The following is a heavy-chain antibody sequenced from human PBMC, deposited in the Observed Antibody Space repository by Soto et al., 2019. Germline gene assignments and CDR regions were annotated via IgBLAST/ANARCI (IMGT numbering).Heavy chain of an antibody. Sequence: GRSLRLSCAASGFTFSGSATHWVRQASGKGLEWVGRIRSKANSYATAYAASVKGRFTISRDDSKNTAYLQMNSLKTEDTAGYYCASWDSGSLTDYIDVWGQGTTVTVSS. D-gene: IGHD6-6*01. J-gene: IGHJ6*03. V-gene: IGHV3-73*01. CDR1: GFTFSGSA. CDR3: ASWDSGSLTDYIDV. CDR2: IRSKANSYAT.